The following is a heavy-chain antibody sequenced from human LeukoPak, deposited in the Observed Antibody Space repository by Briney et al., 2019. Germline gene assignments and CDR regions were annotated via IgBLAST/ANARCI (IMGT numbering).Heavy chain of an antibody. V-gene: IGHV1-3*01. J-gene: IGHJ2*01. CDR1: GYTFTSYA. D-gene: IGHD3-22*01. Sequence: ASVKVSCKASGYTFTSYAMHWVRQAPGQRLEWMGWINAGNGNTKYSQKFQGRVTITRDTSASTAYMELSSLRSEDTAVYYCATTYYYDSSGYPWYFDLWGRGTLVTVSS. CDR2: INAGNGNT. CDR3: ATTYYYDSSGYPWYFDL.